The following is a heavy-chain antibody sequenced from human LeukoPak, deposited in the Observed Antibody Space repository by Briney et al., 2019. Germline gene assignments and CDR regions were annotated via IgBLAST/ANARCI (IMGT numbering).Heavy chain of an antibody. D-gene: IGHD2-15*01. CDR1: GYTFTSYD. J-gene: IGHJ4*02. CDR3: ARAPIGRYCSRGSCYLNLYYFDY. V-gene: IGHV1-8*01. Sequence: ASVKVSCKASGYTFTSYDINWVRQATGQGLESMGWMNPNSGNTGYAQKFQGRVTMTRNTSISTAYMELNSLRSEDTAVYYCARAPIGRYCSRGSCYLNLYYFDYWGQGTLVTVSS. CDR2: MNPNSGNT.